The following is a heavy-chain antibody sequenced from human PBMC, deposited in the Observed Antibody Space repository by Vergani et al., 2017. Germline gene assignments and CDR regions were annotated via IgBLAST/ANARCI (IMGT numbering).Heavy chain of an antibody. J-gene: IGHJ6*02. D-gene: IGHD5-18*01. CDR2: IYYSGST. CDR3: ARLYSYGSFYYYGMDV. CDR1: GGSISSSSYY. V-gene: IGHV4-39*01. Sequence: QVQLEESGPGLVKPSETLSLTCTVSGGSISSSSYYWGWIRQPPGKGLEWIGSIYYSGSTYYNPSLKSRVTISVDTSKNQFSLKLSSVTAADTAVYYCARLYSYGSFYYYGMDVWGQGTTVTVSS.